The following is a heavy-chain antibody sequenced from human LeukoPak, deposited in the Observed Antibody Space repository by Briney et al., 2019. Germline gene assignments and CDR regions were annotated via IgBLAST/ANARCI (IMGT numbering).Heavy chain of an antibody. Sequence: SETLSLTCTVSGDSISSTTYWWGWIRQSPGKGLEWIGSMSYVGITSYNPSLKSRATISVDTSKNQFSLMLSSVTAADTAMYYCARVVGIAVVPGATEDNYFDPWGQGTQVTVSS. V-gene: IGHV4-39*02. D-gene: IGHD2-2*01. CDR2: MSYVGIT. J-gene: IGHJ5*02. CDR3: ARVVGIAVVPGATEDNYFDP. CDR1: GDSISSTTYW.